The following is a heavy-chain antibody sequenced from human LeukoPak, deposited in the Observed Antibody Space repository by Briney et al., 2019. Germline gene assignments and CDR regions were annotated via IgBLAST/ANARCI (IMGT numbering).Heavy chain of an antibody. CDR3: ARWYRSSWYYFVY. J-gene: IGHJ4*02. CDR1: GGSISSYY. CDR2: IYYSATT. V-gene: IGHV4-59*01. D-gene: IGHD6-13*01. Sequence: PSETLSLTCTDSGGSISSYYWSWVRQPPGKGLEWSVYIYYSATTTYTPSLTRRVDISVDTSKNQFSLKLSPVTAADTAVYYCARWYRSSWYYFVYWGQGTLVTVSS.